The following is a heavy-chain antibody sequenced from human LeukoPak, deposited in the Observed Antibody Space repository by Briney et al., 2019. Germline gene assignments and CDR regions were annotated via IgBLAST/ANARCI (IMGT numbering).Heavy chain of an antibody. CDR2: IIPIFRTA. D-gene: IGHD3-22*01. V-gene: IGHV1-69*13. Sequence: SVKVSCKASVGTFRSFAISWVRQAPGQGLEWMGGIIPIFRTANYAQKLQGRVTITADESTSTDYMELSSLRSEDTAVYYCARALRYYSDSSGYAFDYWGQGTLVTVSS. J-gene: IGHJ4*02. CDR1: VGTFRSFA. CDR3: ARALRYYSDSSGYAFDY.